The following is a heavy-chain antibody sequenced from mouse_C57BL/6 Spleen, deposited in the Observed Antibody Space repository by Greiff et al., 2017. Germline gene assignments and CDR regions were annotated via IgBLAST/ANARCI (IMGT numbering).Heavy chain of an antibody. Sequence: VQLQQSGAELARPGASVKLSCKASGYTFTSYGISWVKQRTGQGLEWIGEIYPRSGNTYYNEKFKGKATLTADKSSSTAYMELRSLTSEDSALYFCARSYGSSSAWFAYWGEGTLGTVSA. CDR1: GYTFTSYG. D-gene: IGHD1-1*01. V-gene: IGHV1-81*01. CDR2: IYPRSGNT. CDR3: ARSYGSSSAWFAY. J-gene: IGHJ3*01.